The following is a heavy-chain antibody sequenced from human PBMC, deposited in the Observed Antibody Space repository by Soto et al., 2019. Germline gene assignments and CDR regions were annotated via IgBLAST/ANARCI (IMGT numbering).Heavy chain of an antibody. D-gene: IGHD3-10*01. CDR3: ARSLWFGELH. CDR1: GFSLSTTGVG. Sequence: QITLKESGPTLVKPTQTLTLTCSFSGFSLSTTGVGVGWIRQSPGKALEWLAIIYWDNDKSYSPSLKSRVTITKDTSKNQVVLTVTNMDPVDTGTYYFARSLWFGELHWGQGALVTVSS. CDR2: IYWDNDK. V-gene: IGHV2-5*02. J-gene: IGHJ4*02.